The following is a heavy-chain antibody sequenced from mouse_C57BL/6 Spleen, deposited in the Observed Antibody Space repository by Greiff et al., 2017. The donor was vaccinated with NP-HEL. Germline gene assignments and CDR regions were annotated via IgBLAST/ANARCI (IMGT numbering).Heavy chain of an antibody. CDR3: AMERLRRPYFDV. CDR2: IYPGDGDT. Sequence: VQLQQSGAELVKPGASVKISCKASGYAFSSYWMNWVKQRPGKGLEWIGQIYPGDGDTNYNGKFKGKATLTADKSSSTAYMQLSSLTSEDSAVYFCAMERLRRPYFDVWVTGTTVTVSS. V-gene: IGHV1-80*01. J-gene: IGHJ1*03. CDR1: GYAFSSYW. D-gene: IGHD2-4*01.